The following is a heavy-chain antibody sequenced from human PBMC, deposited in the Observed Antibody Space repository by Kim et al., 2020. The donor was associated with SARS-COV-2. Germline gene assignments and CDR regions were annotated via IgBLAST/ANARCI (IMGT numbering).Heavy chain of an antibody. J-gene: IGHJ4*02. V-gene: IGHV4-39*01. Sequence: LKSRVTISVDTSKNQFSLKLSSVTAADTAVYYCASNYDILTGYPPLYFDYWGQGTLVTVSS. D-gene: IGHD3-9*01. CDR3: ASNYDILTGYPPLYFDY.